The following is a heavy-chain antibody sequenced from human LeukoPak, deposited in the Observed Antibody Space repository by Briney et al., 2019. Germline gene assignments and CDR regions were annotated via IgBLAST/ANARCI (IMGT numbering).Heavy chain of an antibody. CDR3: ARIGGSGYHYDS. CDR1: GGSISSYY. D-gene: IGHD3-22*01. V-gene: IGHV4-4*07. Sequence: PSETLSFTCTVSGGSISSYYWSWIRQPAGKGLEWIGRIYTSGSTNYNPSLKSRVTISVDTSKNQFSLRLNSVTAADTAVYYCARIGGSGYHYDSWGQGTLVTVSS. J-gene: IGHJ4*02. CDR2: IYTSGST.